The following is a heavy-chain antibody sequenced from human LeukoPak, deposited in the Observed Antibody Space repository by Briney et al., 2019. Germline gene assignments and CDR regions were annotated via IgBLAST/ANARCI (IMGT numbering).Heavy chain of an antibody. D-gene: IGHD3-10*02. CDR3: AELGITMIGGV. CDR1: GFTFSSYA. V-gene: IGHV3-21*01. J-gene: IGHJ6*04. CDR2: ITASSTAI. Sequence: GGSLRLSCAASGFTFSSYAMSWVRQAPGEGLEWVSSITASSTAIYSADSVKGRFTISRDNAKNFLYLQMNSLRAEDTAVYYCAELGITMIGGVWGKGTTVTISS.